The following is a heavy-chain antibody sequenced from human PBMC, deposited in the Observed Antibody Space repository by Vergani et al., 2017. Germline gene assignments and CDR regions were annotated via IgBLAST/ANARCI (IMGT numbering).Heavy chain of an antibody. CDR2: IYYSGST. CDR3: ARGTYYYDSSGYYYVFDY. Sequence: QVQLQESGPGLVKPSETLSLTCTVSGGSISSYYWSWIRQPPGKGLEWIGYIYYSGSTNYNPSLKSRVTILVDTSKNQYSLKLSSVTAADTAVYYCARGTYYYDSSGYYYVFDYWGQGTLVTVSS. CDR1: GGSISSYY. J-gene: IGHJ4*02. D-gene: IGHD3-22*01. V-gene: IGHV4-59*01.